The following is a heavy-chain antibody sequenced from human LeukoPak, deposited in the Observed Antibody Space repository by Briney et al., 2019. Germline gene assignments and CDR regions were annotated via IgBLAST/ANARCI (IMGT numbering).Heavy chain of an antibody. D-gene: IGHD3-22*01. Sequence: SETLSLTCTVSGGSISSYYWSWIRQPAGKGQEWIGRIYTSGSTNYNPSLKSRVTMSVDTSKNQFSLKLSSVTAANTAVYYCARDCYDSSGYPSTTNWFDPWGQGTLVTVSS. J-gene: IGHJ5*02. V-gene: IGHV4-4*07. CDR2: IYTSGST. CDR3: ARDCYDSSGYPSTTNWFDP. CDR1: GGSISSYY.